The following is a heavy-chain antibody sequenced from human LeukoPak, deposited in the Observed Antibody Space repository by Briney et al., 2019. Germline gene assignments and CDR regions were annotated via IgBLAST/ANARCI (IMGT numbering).Heavy chain of an antibody. J-gene: IGHJ6*03. CDR3: ARRPSVLRYFDLLRYYMDV. V-gene: IGHV4-34*01. D-gene: IGHD3-9*01. CDR2: FNQSGST. CDR1: GGSFSGYY. Sequence: SETLSLTCAVYGGSFSGYYWSWPRHPPGEGLEWIGEFNQSGSTNYNQSLKSRVTISVDTSKNHFTLKLSSVTAADTAVYYFARRPSVLRYFDLLRYYMDVWGKGTTVTVSS.